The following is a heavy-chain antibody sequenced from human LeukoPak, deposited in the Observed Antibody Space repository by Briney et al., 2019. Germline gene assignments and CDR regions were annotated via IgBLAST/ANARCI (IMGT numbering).Heavy chain of an antibody. CDR2: IDPSDSYT. CDR1: GYIFTSYW. CDR3: ARHSYGSGNPTFDY. J-gene: IGHJ4*02. Sequence: GASLKISCQGSGYIFTSYWITWVRQLPGKGLEWMGRIDPSDSYTSYSPSFQGHVTISADKSISTAYLQWSSLKASDTAMYYCARHSYGSGNPTFDYWGQGTLVTVSS. V-gene: IGHV5-10-1*01. D-gene: IGHD3-10*01.